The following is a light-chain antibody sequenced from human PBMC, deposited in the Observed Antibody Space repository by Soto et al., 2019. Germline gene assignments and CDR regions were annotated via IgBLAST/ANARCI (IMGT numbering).Light chain of an antibody. Sequence: IVLTQSPGTLSASPGERATVSCRASQSVSSNYLAWYQHKPGQAPRLLIYAASNRATGVPDRFTGSGSGTDFTLTISSLEPEDFAVYFCQQYSASPWTFGRGTKVDIK. CDR1: QSVSSNY. V-gene: IGKV3-20*01. CDR3: QQYSASPWT. CDR2: AAS. J-gene: IGKJ1*01.